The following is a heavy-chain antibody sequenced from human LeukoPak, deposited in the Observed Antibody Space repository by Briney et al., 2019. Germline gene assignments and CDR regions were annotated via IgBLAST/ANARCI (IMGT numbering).Heavy chain of an antibody. V-gene: IGHV4-61*02. J-gene: IGHJ5*02. Sequence: SQTLSLTCTVSGGSINSGSYYWSWIRQPAGKGLEWIGRIYTSGSTNYNPSLKSRVTISVDTSKNQFSLKLSSVTAADTAVYYCARGGDYVWGSYRAHWFDPWGQGTLVTVSS. D-gene: IGHD3-16*02. CDR3: ARGGDYVWGSYRAHWFDP. CDR2: IYTSGST. CDR1: GGSINSGSYY.